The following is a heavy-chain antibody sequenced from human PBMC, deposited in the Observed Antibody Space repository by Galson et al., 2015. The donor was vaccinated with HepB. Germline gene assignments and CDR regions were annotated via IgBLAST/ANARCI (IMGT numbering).Heavy chain of an antibody. D-gene: IGHD6-13*01. Sequence: SLRLSCAASGFTFDDYAMHWVRQAPGKGLEWVSGISWNSGSIGYADSVKGRFTISRDNAKNSLYLQMNSLRAEDTALYYCAKGNVLAAAGYFDYWGQGTLVTVSS. V-gene: IGHV3-9*01. CDR1: GFTFDDYA. CDR3: AKGNVLAAAGYFDY. CDR2: ISWNSGSI. J-gene: IGHJ4*02.